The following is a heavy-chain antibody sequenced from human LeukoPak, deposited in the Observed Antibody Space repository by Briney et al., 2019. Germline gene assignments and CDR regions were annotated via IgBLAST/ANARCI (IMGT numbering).Heavy chain of an antibody. J-gene: IGHJ6*03. Sequence: PGGSLRLSCAASGFTFSSYWMSWVRQAPGKGLEWVANIKQDGSEKYYVDSVKGRFTISRDNAKNSLYLQMNSLRAEDTAVYYCARDCVERYFDWLDYYYYYYYMDVWGKGTTVTVSS. CDR2: IKQDGSEK. V-gene: IGHV3-7*01. D-gene: IGHD3-9*01. CDR1: GFTFSSYW. CDR3: ARDCVERYFDWLDYYYYYYYMDV.